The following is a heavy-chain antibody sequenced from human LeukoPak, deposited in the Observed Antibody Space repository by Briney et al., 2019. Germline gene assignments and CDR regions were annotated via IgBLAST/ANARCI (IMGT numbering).Heavy chain of an antibody. CDR3: SPSPQEGATRADY. CDR2: ISGSGGST. D-gene: IGHD1-26*01. CDR1: GFTFSSYA. J-gene: IGHJ4*02. Sequence: GGSLRLSCAASGFTFSSYAMSWVRQAPGKGLEWVSAISGSGGSTYYADSVKGRFTISRDNSKNTLYLQMNSLRAEVTAVYYCSPSPQEGATRADYWGQGTLVTVSS. V-gene: IGHV3-23*01.